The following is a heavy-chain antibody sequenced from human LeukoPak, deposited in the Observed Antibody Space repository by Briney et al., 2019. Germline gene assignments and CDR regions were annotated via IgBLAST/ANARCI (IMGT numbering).Heavy chain of an antibody. CDR2: ISTDGSST. D-gene: IGHD3-16*01. J-gene: IGHJ5*02. CDR3: ARTRTLPIAGGFDT. CDR1: GFTFSSYA. Sequence: PGGSLRLSCAASGFTFSSYAMSWVRQGPGKGLVWVSRISTDGSSTDYADSVKGRFTISRENAKNTLYLQMNSLRAEDTAVYYCARTRTLPIAGGFDTWGQGSLVTVSS. V-gene: IGHV3-74*01.